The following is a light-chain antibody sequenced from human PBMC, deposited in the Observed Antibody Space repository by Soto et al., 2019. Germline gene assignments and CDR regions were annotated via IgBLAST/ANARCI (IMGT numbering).Light chain of an antibody. CDR2: EVS. Sequence: QSVLTQPASVSGSPGQSITISCTGTSSGVGGYIFVSWYQQHPGKAPRLMISEVSNRPSGVSNRFSGSKSGNTASLTISGLQAEDEADYYCSSYTSSSTLVFGTGTKVTVL. CDR1: SSGVGGYIF. CDR3: SSYTSSSTLV. J-gene: IGLJ1*01. V-gene: IGLV2-14*01.